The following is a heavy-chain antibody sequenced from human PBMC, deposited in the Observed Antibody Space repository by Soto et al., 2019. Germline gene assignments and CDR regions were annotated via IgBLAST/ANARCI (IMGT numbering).Heavy chain of an antibody. V-gene: IGHV4-34*01. Sequence: QVQLQQWGAGLLKPSETLSLTCAVYGGSFSGYYWSWIRQPPGKGLEWIGEINHSGSTNYNPSLKSRVTISVDTSKNQCSLKLSSVTAADTAVYYCARDHLIGYCSGGSCYSYFDYWGQGTLVTVSS. CDR2: INHSGST. CDR3: ARDHLIGYCSGGSCYSYFDY. J-gene: IGHJ4*02. CDR1: GGSFSGYY. D-gene: IGHD2-15*01.